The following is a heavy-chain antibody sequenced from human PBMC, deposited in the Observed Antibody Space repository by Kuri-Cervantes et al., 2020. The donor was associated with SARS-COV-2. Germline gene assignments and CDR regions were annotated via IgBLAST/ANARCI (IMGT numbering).Heavy chain of an antibody. D-gene: IGHD1-26*01. Sequence: GGSLRLSCAASGFTFSSYSMNWVRQAPGKGLEWVSSISSTSSYIYYADSVKGRFTIARDNAENSLYLQMNSLRAEDTAVYYCARVDRGYGSWSENDCWGQGTLVTVSS. V-gene: IGHV3-21*01. CDR3: ARVDRGYGSWSENDC. J-gene: IGHJ4*02. CDR1: GFTFSSYS. CDR2: ISSTSSYI.